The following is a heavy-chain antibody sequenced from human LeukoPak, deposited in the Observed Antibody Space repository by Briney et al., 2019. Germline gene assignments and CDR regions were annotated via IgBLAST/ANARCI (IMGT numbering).Heavy chain of an antibody. D-gene: IGHD3-22*01. CDR1: GFTFSSYA. V-gene: IGHV3-23*01. CDR2: ISGSGGST. CDR3: AKPNYYDSSGYRGKDAFDI. Sequence: SGGSLRLSCAASGFTFSSYAMSWVRQAPGKGLEWVSAISGSGGSTYYADPVKGRFTISRDNSKNTLYLQMNSLRAEDTAVYYCAKPNYYDSSGYRGKDAFDIWGQGTMVTVS. J-gene: IGHJ3*02.